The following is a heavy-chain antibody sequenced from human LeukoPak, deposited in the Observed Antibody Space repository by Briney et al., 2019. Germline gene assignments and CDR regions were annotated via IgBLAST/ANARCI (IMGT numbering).Heavy chain of an antibody. D-gene: IGHD3-22*01. CDR1: GFIFSNYW. CDR3: ARHLIGDTNGYYLGTYEH. J-gene: IGHJ4*02. V-gene: IGHV3-7*05. Sequence: GGSLGLSCAASGFIFSNYWMSWVRQAPGKGPEWVANIKPDGSEKYYVDSVKGRFTISRDNAKNSLFLRMNSLRAEDTALYYCARHLIGDTNGYYLGTYEHWGQGSLVTVSS. CDR2: IKPDGSEK.